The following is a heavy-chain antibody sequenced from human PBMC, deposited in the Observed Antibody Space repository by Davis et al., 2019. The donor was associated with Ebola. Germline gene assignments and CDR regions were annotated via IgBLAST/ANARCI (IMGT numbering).Heavy chain of an antibody. D-gene: IGHD3-22*01. CDR1: GFTFSSYG. J-gene: IGHJ4*02. Sequence: GESLKISCAASGFTFSSYGMHWVRQAPGKGLEWVAVISYDGSNKYYADSVKGRFTISRDNSKNTLYLQMNSLRAEDTAVYYCAKGPEARLGFTMMVVVSYFDYWGQGTLVTVSS. CDR2: ISYDGSNK. CDR3: AKGPEARLGFTMMVVVSYFDY. V-gene: IGHV3-30*18.